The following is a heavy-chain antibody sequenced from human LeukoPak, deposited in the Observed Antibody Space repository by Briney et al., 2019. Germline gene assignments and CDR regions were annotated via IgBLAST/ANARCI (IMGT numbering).Heavy chain of an antibody. J-gene: IGHJ4*02. CDR1: GFTFSIYS. CDR2: VISDGRWT. CDR3: AKGTSWFGED. D-gene: IGHD3-10*01. V-gene: IGHV3-23*01. Sequence: PGGSLRLSCAPSGFTFSIYSMTWARQAPGKGLEWVAAVISDGRWTNYADSVKGRFTVSRDNSKDTLFMQMSSPRAEDTAVYYCAKGTSWFGEDWGLGTLVTVSS.